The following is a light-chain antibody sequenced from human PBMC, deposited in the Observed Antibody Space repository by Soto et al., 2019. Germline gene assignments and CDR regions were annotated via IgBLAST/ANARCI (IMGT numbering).Light chain of an antibody. CDR3: QPRSNWPAFT. Sequence: EIVLTQSPATLSLSPGERATLSCRASQSVSSYLAWYQQKPGQAPRLLIYDASNRATGIPARFTGSGSGTDLTLPSSSLEPEDFAVYYCQPRSNWPAFTFGPGTKVDIK. V-gene: IGKV3-11*01. CDR2: DAS. J-gene: IGKJ3*01. CDR1: QSVSSY.